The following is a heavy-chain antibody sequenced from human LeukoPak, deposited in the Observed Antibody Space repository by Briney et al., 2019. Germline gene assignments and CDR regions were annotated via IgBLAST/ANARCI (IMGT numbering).Heavy chain of an antibody. Sequence: SETLSLTCTVSGGSISSSSYYWGWIRQPPGKGLEWIGSIYYSGSTYYNPSLKSRVTISVDTSKNQFSLKLSSVTAADTAVYYCARSSGYYLVDAFDIWGQGTMVTVSS. CDR3: ARSSGYYLVDAFDI. CDR1: GGSISSSSYY. J-gene: IGHJ3*02. CDR2: IYYSGST. V-gene: IGHV4-39*07. D-gene: IGHD3-22*01.